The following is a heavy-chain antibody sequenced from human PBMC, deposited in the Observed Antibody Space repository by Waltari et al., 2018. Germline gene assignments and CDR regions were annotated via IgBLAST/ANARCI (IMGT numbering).Heavy chain of an antibody. CDR1: VGTFSSYA. D-gene: IGHD2-15*01. CDR2: IIPIFGTA. J-gene: IGHJ4*02. Sequence: VGTFSSYAISWVRQAPGQGLEWMGGIIPIFGTANYAQKFQGRVTITADESTSTAYMELSSLRSEDTAVYYCARGNCSGGSCYGKFDYWGQGTLVTVSS. V-gene: IGHV1-69*01. CDR3: ARGNCSGGSCYGKFDY.